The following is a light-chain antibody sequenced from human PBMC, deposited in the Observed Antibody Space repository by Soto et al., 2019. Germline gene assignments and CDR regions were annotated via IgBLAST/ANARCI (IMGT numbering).Light chain of an antibody. CDR3: QQQELT. V-gene: IGKV1-33*01. Sequence: DIQMTQSPSSLSASVGDRVTITCQASQDISNYLNWYQQKPGKAPKLLIYDASNLETGVPSRFSGSGSGTDFTFTISSLQPEDIATYYCQQQELTFGGGTKVDIK. J-gene: IGKJ4*01. CDR1: QDISNY. CDR2: DAS.